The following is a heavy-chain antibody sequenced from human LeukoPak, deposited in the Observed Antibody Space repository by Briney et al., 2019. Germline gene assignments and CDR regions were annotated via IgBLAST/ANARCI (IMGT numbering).Heavy chain of an antibody. CDR2: ISGGGSRR. J-gene: IGHJ6*04. CDR3: ARDPGYEECRPFWGWIDV. Sequence: GGSLRLSCAASGFTLRNSGRTWVRQAPGKGLGWVSAISGGGSRRTYADSVKGRFTTSRDKAKNTRYLQMDSLRDDDTAVYYSARDPGYEECRPFWGWIDVWGNGTPVIVSS. V-gene: IGHV3-74*01. CDR1: GFTLRNSG. D-gene: IGHD3-16*01.